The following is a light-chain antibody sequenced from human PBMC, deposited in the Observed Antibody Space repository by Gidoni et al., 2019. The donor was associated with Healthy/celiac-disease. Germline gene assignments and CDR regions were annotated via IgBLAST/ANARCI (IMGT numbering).Light chain of an antibody. Sequence: QSALTQPASVSGSPGQSITISCTGTSSAVGSYNLVSWYPQHPGKAPKLMIYEGSKRPSGVSNRFSGSTSGKTAALTITGVQAEDEADYYCCSYAGSSTFDWVFGGGTKLTVL. CDR3: CSYAGSSTFDWV. CDR2: EGS. CDR1: SSAVGSYNL. V-gene: IGLV2-23*03. J-gene: IGLJ3*02.